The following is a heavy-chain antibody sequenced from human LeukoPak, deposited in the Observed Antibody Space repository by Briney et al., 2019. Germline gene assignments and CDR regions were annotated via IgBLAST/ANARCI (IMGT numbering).Heavy chain of an antibody. D-gene: IGHD6-19*01. CDR2: ISYDGSNK. J-gene: IGHJ3*02. CDR1: GFTFSSYT. V-gene: IGHV3-30*04. CDR3: ARVMVQQWLTDAFDI. Sequence: PGGSLRLSCAASGFTFSSYTMHWVRQAPGEGLEWVALISYDGSNKYYTDSVKGRFTISRDNSKNTLYVQMNSLRAEDTAVYYCARVMVQQWLTDAFDIWGQGTMVTVSS.